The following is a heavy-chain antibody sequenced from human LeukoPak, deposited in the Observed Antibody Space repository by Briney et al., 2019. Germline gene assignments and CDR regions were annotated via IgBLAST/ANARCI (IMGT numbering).Heavy chain of an antibody. J-gene: IGHJ4*02. CDR1: GFTFNLYS. CDR3: AKVLDYCDGGTCYNSGMDS. D-gene: IGHD2-15*01. CDR2: ISTDGVYT. V-gene: IGHV3-64D*08. Sequence: GGSLRLSCLASGFTFNLYSMHWVRQAPGKGLEFVSVISTDGVYTYYAYSVKGRFTISRDNSKNTVYLQMSSLGADDTAVYYCAKVLDYCDGGTCYNSGMDSWGQGTLVTVSS.